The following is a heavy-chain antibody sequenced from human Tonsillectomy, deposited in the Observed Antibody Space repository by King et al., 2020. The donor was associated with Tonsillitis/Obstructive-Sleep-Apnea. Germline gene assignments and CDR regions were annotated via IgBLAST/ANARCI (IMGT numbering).Heavy chain of an antibody. D-gene: IGHD3-3*01. V-gene: IGHV3-7*04. Sequence: QLVQSGGGLVQPGGSLRLSCAASGFNFNIYWMSWVRQAPGKGLEWVANIKQDESEKNYVDSVKGRFTISRDNVKNFLYLQMNSLRAEDTAVYYCARDVSHWGGFYFGPSFDYWGQGTLVTVSS. CDR2: IKQDESEK. CDR1: GFNFNIYW. CDR3: ARDVSHWGGFYFGPSFDY. J-gene: IGHJ4*02.